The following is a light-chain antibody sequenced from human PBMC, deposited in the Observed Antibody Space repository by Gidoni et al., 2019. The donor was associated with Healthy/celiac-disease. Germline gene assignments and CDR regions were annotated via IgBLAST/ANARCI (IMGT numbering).Light chain of an antibody. J-gene: IGKJ4*01. CDR1: QSVLYSSNNKNN. V-gene: IGKV4-1*01. Sequence: DIVMPQSPDSLAVSLGERATINCKSSQSVLYSSNNKNNLAWYQQKPGQPPKLLIYWASTRESGVPDRFSGSGSGTDFTLTISSLQAEDVAVYYCQQYYSTPLTFGGGTKVEIK. CDR3: QQYYSTPLT. CDR2: WAS.